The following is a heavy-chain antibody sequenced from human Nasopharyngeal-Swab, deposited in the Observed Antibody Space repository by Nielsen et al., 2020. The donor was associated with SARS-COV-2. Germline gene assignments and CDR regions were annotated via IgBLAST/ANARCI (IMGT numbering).Heavy chain of an antibody. J-gene: IGHJ6*02. CDR2: ISYDGSNK. CDR3: ARGTIFGVVKRGPWDYYGMDV. CDR1: GGSFRSYG. V-gene: IGHV3-30*03. Sequence: YCAACGGSFRSYGMLWVRQAPGKGLAWVAVISYDGSNKDYADSVKGRFTISRDNSKNTLYLQTNSLRADDTAVYYCARGTIFGVVKRGPWDYYGMDVWGQGTTVTVSS. D-gene: IGHD3-3*01.